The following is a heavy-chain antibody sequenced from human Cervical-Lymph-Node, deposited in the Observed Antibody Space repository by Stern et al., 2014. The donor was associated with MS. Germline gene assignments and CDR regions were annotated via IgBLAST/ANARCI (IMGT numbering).Heavy chain of an antibody. CDR3: ARGEGSAWYN. Sequence: EVQKGESGAEVKKPGESLKISCEASGYRFNTYWIGWVRQMPGKGLEWMGIIYPGDSDTRFSPTFQGQVSISANKSMSAAYLQWKSLKASDTAIYYCARGEGSAWYNWGPWTLVTVSS. CDR1: GYRFNTYW. CDR2: IYPGDSDT. D-gene: IGHD6-13*01. V-gene: IGHV5-51*03. J-gene: IGHJ4*03.